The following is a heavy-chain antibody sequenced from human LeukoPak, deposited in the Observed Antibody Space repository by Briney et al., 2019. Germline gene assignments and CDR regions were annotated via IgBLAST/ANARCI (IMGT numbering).Heavy chain of an antibody. Sequence: SVKVSCKASGFTFTSSAMQWVRQARGQRLEWIGWIVVGSGNTNYAQKFQERVTITRDMSTSTAYMELSSLRSEDTAVYYCAANPYYCDSSGYLDYWGQGTLVTVSS. V-gene: IGHV1-58*02. J-gene: IGHJ4*02. D-gene: IGHD3-22*01. CDR2: IVVGSGNT. CDR3: AANPYYCDSSGYLDY. CDR1: GFTFTSSA.